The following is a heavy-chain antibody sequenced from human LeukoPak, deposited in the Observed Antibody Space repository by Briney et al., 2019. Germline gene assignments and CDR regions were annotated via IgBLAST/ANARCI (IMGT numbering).Heavy chain of an antibody. J-gene: IGHJ5*02. CDR1: GFTHNSYW. Sequence: GGSLRLSCAASGFTHNSYWMSWVRQAPGKGLEWVANIKEDGSEKYYVDSVRGRFTFSRDNAKNSLYLQMNSLRAEDTAVYYCARVITAAAFDPWGQGTLVTVSS. CDR2: IKEDGSEK. V-gene: IGHV3-7*05. CDR3: ARVITAAAFDP. D-gene: IGHD6-13*01.